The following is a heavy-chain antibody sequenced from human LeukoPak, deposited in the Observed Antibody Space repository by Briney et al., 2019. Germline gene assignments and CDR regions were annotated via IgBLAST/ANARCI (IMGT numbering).Heavy chain of an antibody. CDR2: INPSGGST. V-gene: IGHV1-46*01. CDR3: ARADSTSRNHFDY. Sequence: GASVKVSCKASGYTFTSYYMHWVRQAPGQGLEWMGIINPSGGSTSYAQKFQGRVTMTRDTSISTAYMELSRLRSDDTAVYYCARADSTSRNHFDYWGQGTLVTVSS. D-gene: IGHD2-2*01. J-gene: IGHJ4*02. CDR1: GYTFTSYY.